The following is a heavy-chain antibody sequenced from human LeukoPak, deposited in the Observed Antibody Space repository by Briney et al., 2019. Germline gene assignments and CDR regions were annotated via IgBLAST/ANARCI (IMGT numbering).Heavy chain of an antibody. CDR1: GYTFTSYG. Sequence: ASVKVSCKASGYTFTSYGISWVRQAPGQGLEWMGWISAYNGNTNYAQKLQGRVTMTTDTSTSTAYMELRSLRSDDTAVYCCARGSEYYDFWSGHPSPNWFDPWGQGTLVTVSS. CDR3: ARGSEYYDFWSGHPSPNWFDP. D-gene: IGHD3-3*01. CDR2: ISAYNGNT. V-gene: IGHV1-18*01. J-gene: IGHJ5*02.